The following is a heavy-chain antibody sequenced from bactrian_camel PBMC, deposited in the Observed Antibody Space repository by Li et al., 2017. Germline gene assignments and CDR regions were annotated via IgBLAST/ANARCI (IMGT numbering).Heavy chain of an antibody. CDR3: AASRGACSSWTWAPKYKY. J-gene: IGHJ4*01. D-gene: IGHD6*01. Sequence: VQLVESGGGSVQTGGSLRLSCAASRYTYSSGRMGWFRQAPGKEREGVAAIRTFYNSAGVTSYADSVKGRFTVSHDAAKRTMYLEMNALKPEDTAIYYCAASRGACSSWTWAPKYKYWGQGTQVTVS. CDR2: IRTFYNSAGVT. V-gene: IGHV3S40*01. CDR1: RYTYSSGR.